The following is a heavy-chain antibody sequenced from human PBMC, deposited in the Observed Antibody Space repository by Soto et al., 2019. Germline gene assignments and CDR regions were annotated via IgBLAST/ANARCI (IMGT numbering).Heavy chain of an antibody. Sequence: EVQLLESGGGLVQPGGSLRLSCAASGFSFIKYAMSWVRQAPGKGLEWVSGLSGSGGSTSSADSVKGRFAISRDNSRNTLYLQVNSLRDGDTAIYYCARGFSAGKGSPPDYWGQGTLVTVSS. CDR3: ARGFSAGKGSPPDY. D-gene: IGHD3-10*01. J-gene: IGHJ4*02. CDR1: GFSFIKYA. CDR2: LSGSGGST. V-gene: IGHV3-23*01.